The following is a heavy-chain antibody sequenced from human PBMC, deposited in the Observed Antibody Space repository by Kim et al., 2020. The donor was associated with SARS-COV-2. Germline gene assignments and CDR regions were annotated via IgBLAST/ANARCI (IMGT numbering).Heavy chain of an antibody. CDR2: INWNGGST. V-gene: IGHV3-20*01. J-gene: IGHJ4*02. D-gene: IGHD3-16*01. CDR1: GFTFDDYG. Sequence: LSLTCAASGFTFDDYGMSWVRQAPGKGLEWVSGINWNGGSTGYADSVKGRFTISRDNAKNSLYLQMNSLRAEDTALYHCARDLSMITFGPGYWGQGTLVTVSS. CDR3: ARDLSMITFGPGY.